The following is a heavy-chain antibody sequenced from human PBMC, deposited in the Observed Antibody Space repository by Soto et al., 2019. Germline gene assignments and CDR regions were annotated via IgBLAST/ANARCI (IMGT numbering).Heavy chain of an antibody. CDR2: IDPSDSYT. V-gene: IGHV5-10-1*01. CDR3: ARLGVVGATYYYYYGMDV. D-gene: IGHD1-26*01. CDR1: GYSFTSYW. Sequence: LGESLKISCKGSGYSFTSYWISWVHQMPGKGLEWMGRIDPSDSYTNYSPSFQGHVTISADKSISTAYLQWSSLKASDTAMYYCARLGVVGATYYYYYGMDVWGQGTTVTVSS. J-gene: IGHJ6*02.